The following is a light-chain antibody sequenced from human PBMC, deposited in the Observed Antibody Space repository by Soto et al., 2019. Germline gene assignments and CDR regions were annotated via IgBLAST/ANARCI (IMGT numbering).Light chain of an antibody. CDR1: SSDIGVYDF. Sequence: QSVLTQPASVSGSPGQSITISSTGTSSDIGVYDFVSWYQQHPGRAPKLMIYDVSIRPSGVSDRFSGSKSGNTASLTISGLQAEDEADYYCSSYTTSTTRVFGGGTKLTVL. CDR2: DVS. J-gene: IGLJ3*02. V-gene: IGLV2-14*03. CDR3: SSYTTSTTRV.